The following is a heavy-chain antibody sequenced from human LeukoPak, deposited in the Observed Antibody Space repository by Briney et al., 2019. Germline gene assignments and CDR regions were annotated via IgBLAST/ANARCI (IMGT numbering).Heavy chain of an antibody. D-gene: IGHD3-9*01. CDR3: VKDDADGFYYEFLTGYYNDY. CDR1: GFTFSSYA. CDR2: ISGSGGST. J-gene: IGHJ4*02. V-gene: IGHV3-23*01. Sequence: GGSLRLSCAASGFTFSSYAMSWVRQAPGKGLEWVSAISGSGGSTYYADSVKGRFTISRDNSKNTLYLQMNSLRAEDTAVYYCVKDDADGFYYEFLTGYYNDYWGQGTLVTVSS.